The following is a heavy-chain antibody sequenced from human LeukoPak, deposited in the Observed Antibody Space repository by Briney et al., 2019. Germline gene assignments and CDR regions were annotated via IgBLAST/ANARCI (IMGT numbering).Heavy chain of an antibody. Sequence: GRSLRLSCAASGFTFSSYGMHWVRQAPGKGLEWVAVIWYDGSNKYYADSVKGRFTISRDNSKNTLYLQMNSLRAEDTAVYYCARGAELPLGVYHGMDVWGQGTTVTVSS. D-gene: IGHD3-10*01. CDR2: IWYDGSNK. J-gene: IGHJ6*02. CDR1: GFTFSSYG. CDR3: ARGAELPLGVYHGMDV. V-gene: IGHV3-33*01.